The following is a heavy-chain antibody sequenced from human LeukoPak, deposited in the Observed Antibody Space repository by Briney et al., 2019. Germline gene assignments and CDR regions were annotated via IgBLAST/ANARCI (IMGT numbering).Heavy chain of an antibody. Sequence: KTGGSLRLSCAASGFAFNHAWMSWVRQAPGKGLEWLGRIKSKTNGGTTDYAAPVKGRFTISRDDSKNTLYLQIDSLKTEDTAVYYCTWVGGRYYFDYWGQGTLVTVSS. CDR3: TWVGGRYYFDY. CDR2: IKSKTNGGTT. V-gene: IGHV3-15*01. D-gene: IGHD1-26*01. CDR1: GFAFNHAW. J-gene: IGHJ4*02.